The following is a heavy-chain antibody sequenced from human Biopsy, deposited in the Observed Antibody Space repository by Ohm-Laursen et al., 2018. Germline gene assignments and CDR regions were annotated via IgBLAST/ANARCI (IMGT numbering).Heavy chain of an antibody. CDR3: ARDSSRRAREGGMDV. CDR1: GFGVSRYD. CDR2: ISETSSHI. V-gene: IGHV3-21*01. D-gene: IGHD6-6*01. J-gene: IGHJ6*02. Sequence: GSLRLSWAASGFGVSRYDVNWGRQAPGKGLEWISYISETSSHIYDADSVRGRFTVARDIAKNSLYLQLNSLRVEDTAVYYCARDSSRRAREGGMDVWGQGTTVTVSS.